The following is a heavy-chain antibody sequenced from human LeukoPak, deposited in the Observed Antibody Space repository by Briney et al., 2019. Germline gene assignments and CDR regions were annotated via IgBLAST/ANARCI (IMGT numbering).Heavy chain of an antibody. D-gene: IGHD4-17*01. CDR3: ARDRGGLRGGAFDI. Sequence: PSETLSLTCTVSGGSISSYYWSWIRQPPGKGLEWIGYIYHSGSTYYNPSLKSRVTISVDRSKNQFSLNLSSVTAADTAVYYCARDRGGLRGGAFDIWGQGTMVTVSS. V-gene: IGHV4-59*12. CDR2: IYHSGST. J-gene: IGHJ3*02. CDR1: GGSISSYY.